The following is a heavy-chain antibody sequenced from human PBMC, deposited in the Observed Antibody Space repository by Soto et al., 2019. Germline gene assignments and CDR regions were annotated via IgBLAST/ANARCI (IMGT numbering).Heavy chain of an antibody. D-gene: IGHD2-8*01. CDR3: VRWANFRASDS. Sequence: GGSLRLSGAASGFTFRSHGMHWVRQAPGKGLEWVAVIWYDGIEKYYADYVKGRFTISRDNSNNILYLQMDILRAEDTAVYYCVRWANFRASDSWGQGSRLTVCS. J-gene: IGHJ5*02. CDR2: IWYDGIEK. V-gene: IGHV3-33*01. CDR1: GFTFRSHG.